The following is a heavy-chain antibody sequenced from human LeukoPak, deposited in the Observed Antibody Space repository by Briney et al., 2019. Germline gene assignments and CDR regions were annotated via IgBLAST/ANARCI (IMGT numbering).Heavy chain of an antibody. Sequence: GRSLRLSCAASGFTFSSYGMHWVRQAPGKGLEWAAVISYDGSNKYYADSVKGRFTISRDNSKNTLYLQMNSLRAEDTAVYYCAKDLALRAAAGSFDYWGQGTLVTVSS. V-gene: IGHV3-30*18. D-gene: IGHD6-13*01. CDR3: AKDLALRAAAGSFDY. CDR1: GFTFSSYG. CDR2: ISYDGSNK. J-gene: IGHJ4*02.